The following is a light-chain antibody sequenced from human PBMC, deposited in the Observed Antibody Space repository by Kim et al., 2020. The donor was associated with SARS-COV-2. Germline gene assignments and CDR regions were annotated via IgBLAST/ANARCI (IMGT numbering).Light chain of an antibody. J-gene: IGKJ1*01. CDR3: QQLNSYPWT. CDR2: GAS. V-gene: IGKV1-9*01. Sequence: IQLTQSPSSLSASVGDRVTITCRASQGISSYLAWYQQKPGKAPKLLIYGASTLQSGVPSRFSGSGSGTDLTLTISSLQPEDFATYYCQQLNSYPWTFGQGTKVDIK. CDR1: QGISSY.